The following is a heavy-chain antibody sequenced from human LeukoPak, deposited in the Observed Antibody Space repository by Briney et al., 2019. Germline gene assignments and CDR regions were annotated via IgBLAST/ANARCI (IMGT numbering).Heavy chain of an antibody. J-gene: IGHJ6*02. Sequence: GGSLRLSCAASGFTFSIYAMSWVRQAPGKGLEWVSASGSGGSTYYADSVKGRFTISRDNSKNTLYLQMNSLRAEDTAVYYCAKELVAVEYYYDSSGYYYGMDVWGQGTTVTVSS. CDR1: GFTFSIYA. D-gene: IGHD3-22*01. V-gene: IGHV3-23*01. CDR2: SGSGGST. CDR3: AKELVAVEYYYDSSGYYYGMDV.